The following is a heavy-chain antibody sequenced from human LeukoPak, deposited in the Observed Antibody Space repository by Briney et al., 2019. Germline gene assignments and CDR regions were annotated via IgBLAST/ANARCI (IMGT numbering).Heavy chain of an antibody. V-gene: IGHV4-34*01. CDR2: INHSGST. D-gene: IGHD1-26*01. Sequence: SETLSLTCAVYGGSFSGYYWSWIRQPSGKGLEWIGEINHSGSTNYNPSLKSRVTISVDTSKNQFSLKLSSVTAADTAVYYCARGLLGSYDYWGQGTLVTVSS. CDR1: GGSFSGYY. CDR3: ARGLLGSYDY. J-gene: IGHJ4*02.